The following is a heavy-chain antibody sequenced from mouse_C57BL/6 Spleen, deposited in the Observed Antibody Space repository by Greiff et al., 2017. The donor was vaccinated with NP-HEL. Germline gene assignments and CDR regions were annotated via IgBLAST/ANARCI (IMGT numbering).Heavy chain of an antibody. CDR3: ARDRRGLDY. V-gene: IGHV3-6*01. CDR2: ISYDGSN. Sequence: EVKLMESGPGLVKPSQSLSLTCSVTGYSITSGYYWNWIRQFPGNKLEWMGYISYDGSNNYNPSLKNRISITRDTSKNQFFLKLNSVTTEDTATYYCARDRRGLDYWGQGTTLTVSS. J-gene: IGHJ2*01. CDR1: GYSITSGYY.